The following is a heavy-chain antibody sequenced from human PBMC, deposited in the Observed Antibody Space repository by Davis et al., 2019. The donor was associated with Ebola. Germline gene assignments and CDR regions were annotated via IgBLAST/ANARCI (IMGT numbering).Heavy chain of an antibody. J-gene: IGHJ6*02. D-gene: IGHD3-22*01. CDR1: GGTFSSYA. Sequence: SVKVSCKASGGTFSSYAISWVRQAPGQGLEWMGRIIPILGIANYAQKFQGRVTITADKSTSTAYMELSSLRSEDTAVYYCARERSHYYDSSGYGNYYYYGMDVWGQGTTVTVSS. CDR2: IIPILGIA. V-gene: IGHV1-69*04. CDR3: ARERSHYYDSSGYGNYYYYGMDV.